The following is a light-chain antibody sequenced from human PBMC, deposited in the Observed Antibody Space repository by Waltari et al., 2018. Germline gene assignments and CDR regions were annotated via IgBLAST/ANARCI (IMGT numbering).Light chain of an antibody. CDR2: DAS. CDR3: QQYYDYPIN. CDR1: QNLNTF. V-gene: IGKV1-5*01. Sequence: DIQMTQSPSTVSACLGDRVTITCRASQNLNTFLSWCQQKPGAVPNLLIYDASTLERGVPSRFSGSGSGTHFTLTISGLQPDDFATYYCQQYYDYPINFGQGTRL. J-gene: IGKJ5*01.